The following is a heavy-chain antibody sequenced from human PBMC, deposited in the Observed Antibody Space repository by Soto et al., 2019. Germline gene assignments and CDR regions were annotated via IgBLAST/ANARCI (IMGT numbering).Heavy chain of an antibody. Sequence: QVQLQESGPGLVKPSGTLSLTCAVSSGSISSSHWWSWVRQPPGKGLEWIGEIYHSGSTNYNPSLKRRVTISVDKSKNQFSLKLSSVTAADTAVYYCARKTTYYDILTGPYYFDYWGQGTLVTVSS. CDR2: IYHSGST. J-gene: IGHJ4*02. D-gene: IGHD3-9*01. V-gene: IGHV4-4*02. CDR3: ARKTTYYDILTGPYYFDY. CDR1: SGSISSSHW.